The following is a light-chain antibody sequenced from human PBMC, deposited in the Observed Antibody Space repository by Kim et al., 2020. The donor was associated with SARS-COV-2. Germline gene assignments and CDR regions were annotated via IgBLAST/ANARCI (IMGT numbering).Light chain of an antibody. CDR1: SSDVGSYDL. CDR2: GVS. V-gene: IGLV2-23*02. CDR3: CSYAGSSAPYV. Sequence: SITISCTGTSSDVGSYDLVSWYQRHPGKAPQLLIFGVSQRPSRVSFRFSGSKSGNTASLTISGLQAEDEADYYCCSYAGSSAPYVFGTGTKVTVL. J-gene: IGLJ1*01.